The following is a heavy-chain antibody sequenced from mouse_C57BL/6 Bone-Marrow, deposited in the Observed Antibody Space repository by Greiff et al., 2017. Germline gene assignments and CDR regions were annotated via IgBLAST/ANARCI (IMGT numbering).Heavy chain of an antibody. J-gene: IGHJ1*03. D-gene: IGHD1-1*01. CDR1: GYTFTSYW. V-gene: IGHV1-64*01. Sequence: QVQLQQPGAELVKPGASVKLSCKASGYTFTSYWMHWVKQRPGQGLEWIGMIHPNSGSTNYNEKFKSKATLTVDKSSRTAYMQLSSLTSEDSAVYYCARGRGSSSRYFDVWGTGTTVTVSS. CDR3: ARGRGSSSRYFDV. CDR2: IHPNSGST.